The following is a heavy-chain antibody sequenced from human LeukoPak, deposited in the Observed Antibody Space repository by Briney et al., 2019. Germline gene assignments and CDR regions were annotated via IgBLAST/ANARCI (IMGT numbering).Heavy chain of an antibody. CDR2: ISRGGNSK. V-gene: IGHV3-11*01. Sequence: PGGSLTLSCAASGFRFSDYYMSWIRQAPGKGLEWVSSISRGGNSKYSADSVKGRFTISRDNAKNSLDLQMDSLRPEDTAVYYCARDQFLDSWGQGTLVTVSP. CDR3: ARDQFLDS. CDR1: GFRFSDYY. J-gene: IGHJ4*02.